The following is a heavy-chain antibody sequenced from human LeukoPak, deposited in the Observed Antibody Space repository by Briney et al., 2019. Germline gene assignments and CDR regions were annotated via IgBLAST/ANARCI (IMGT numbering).Heavy chain of an antibody. D-gene: IGHD5-18*01. Sequence: SETLSLTCTVSGYSISSGYYWGWIRQPPGKGLEWIGYIYYSGSTNYNPSLKSRVTISVDTSKNQFSLKLSSVTAADTAVYYCARGGYNYGYIYWGQGTLVTVSS. CDR2: IYYSGST. CDR1: GYSISSGYY. J-gene: IGHJ4*02. V-gene: IGHV4-38-2*02. CDR3: ARGGYNYGYIY.